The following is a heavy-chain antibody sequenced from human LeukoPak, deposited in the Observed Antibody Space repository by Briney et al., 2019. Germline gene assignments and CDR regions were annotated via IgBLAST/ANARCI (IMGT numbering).Heavy chain of an antibody. Sequence: GGSLRLSCAASGFTFSSYSMNWVRQAPGKGLEWVSSISSSSSYIYYADSVKGRFTISRDNAKNSLYLQMNSLRAEDTAVYYCAGVSSSWTEDWFDPWGQGTLVTVSS. D-gene: IGHD6-13*01. CDR1: GFTFSSYS. V-gene: IGHV3-21*01. CDR3: AGVSSSWTEDWFDP. J-gene: IGHJ5*02. CDR2: ISSSSSYI.